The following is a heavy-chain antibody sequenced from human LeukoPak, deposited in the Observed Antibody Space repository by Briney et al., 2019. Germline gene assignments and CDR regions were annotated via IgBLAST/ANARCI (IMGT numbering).Heavy chain of an antibody. CDR1: GGTFSSYT. D-gene: IGHD3-16*02. V-gene: IGHV1-69*04. CDR2: IIPIFGIA. J-gene: IGHJ4*02. CDR3: ARDSHESMITFGGVIAT. Sequence: SVKVSCKASGGTFSSYTISWVRQAPGQGLEWMGTIIPIFGIANYAQKFQGRVTITADKSTSTAYMELSSLRSEDTAVYYCARDSHESMITFGGVIATWGQGTLVTVSS.